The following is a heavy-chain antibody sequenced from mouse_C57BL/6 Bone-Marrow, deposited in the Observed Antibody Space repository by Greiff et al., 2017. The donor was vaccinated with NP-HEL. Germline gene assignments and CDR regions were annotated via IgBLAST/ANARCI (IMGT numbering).Heavy chain of an antibody. CDR3: TTGLYAWFAY. D-gene: IGHD2-12*01. J-gene: IGHJ3*01. CDR2: IDPENGDT. CDR1: GFNIKDDY. Sequence: EVKLQESGAELVRPGASVKLSCTASGFNIKDDYMHWVKQRPEQGLEWIGWIDPENGDTEYASKFQGKATITADTSSNTAYLQLSSLTSEDTAVYYCTTGLYAWFAYWGQGTLVTVSA. V-gene: IGHV14-4*01.